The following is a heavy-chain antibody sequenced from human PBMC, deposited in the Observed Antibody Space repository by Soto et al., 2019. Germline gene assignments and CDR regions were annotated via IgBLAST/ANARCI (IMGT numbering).Heavy chain of an antibody. D-gene: IGHD2-2*01. CDR2: INAGNGNT. CDR3: ARAWYQRLSTWSDT. CDR1: GYTFTSYA. Sequence: ASLKVSCKASGYTFTSYAMHWVRQAPGQRLEWMGWINAGNGNTKYSQKFQGRVVITRATSASTVYMQLSNLRSEDTAVYYCARAWYQRLSTWSDTRGQGTLVTVCS. V-gene: IGHV1-3*01. J-gene: IGHJ5*02.